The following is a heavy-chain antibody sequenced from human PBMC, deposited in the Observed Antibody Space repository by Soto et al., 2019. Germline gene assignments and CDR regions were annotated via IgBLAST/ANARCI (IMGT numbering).Heavy chain of an antibody. V-gene: IGHV3-53*01. Sequence: GGSLRLSCAASGFTVSSNYMSWVRQAPGKGLEWVSVIYSGGSTYYADSVKGRFTISRDNSKNTLYLQMNSLRAEDTAVYYCARDWGSPYYYYGMDVWGQGTTVTVSS. D-gene: IGHD2-15*01. J-gene: IGHJ6*02. CDR1: GFTVSSNY. CDR3: ARDWGSPYYYYGMDV. CDR2: IYSGGST.